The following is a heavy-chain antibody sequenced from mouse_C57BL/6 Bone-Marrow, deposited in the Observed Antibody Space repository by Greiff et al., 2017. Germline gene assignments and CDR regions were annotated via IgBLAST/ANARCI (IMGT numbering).Heavy chain of an antibody. D-gene: IGHD4-1*01. J-gene: IGHJ2*01. CDR2: IYPGGGYT. Sequence: QVQLQQSGAELVRPGTSVKMSCKASGYTFTNYWIGWAKQRPGHGLEWIGDIYPGGGYTNYNEKFKGKATLTADKSSSTAYMQFSRLTSEDSAIYYCARGGTGGFDYWGQGTTLTVSS. CDR1: GYTFTNYW. CDR3: ARGGTGGFDY. V-gene: IGHV1-63*01.